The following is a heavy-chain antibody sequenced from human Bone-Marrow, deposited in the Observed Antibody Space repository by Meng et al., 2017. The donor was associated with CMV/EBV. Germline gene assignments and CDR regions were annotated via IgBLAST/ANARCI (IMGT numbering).Heavy chain of an antibody. J-gene: IGHJ6*02. Sequence: GESLKISCTASGFSFTEYGMHWVRQTPGKGLEWVAFIRMDESDKFYGDSVKGRFTISRDISRKTLYLQMNSLTSDDTAVYYCARLVPYGMDVWGQGTTVTVSS. CDR3: ARLVPYGMDV. CDR1: GFSFTEYG. V-gene: IGHV3-30*02. D-gene: IGHD3-9*01. CDR2: IRMDESDK.